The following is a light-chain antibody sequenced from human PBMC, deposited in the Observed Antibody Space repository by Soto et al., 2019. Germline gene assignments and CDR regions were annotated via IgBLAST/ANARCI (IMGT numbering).Light chain of an antibody. V-gene: IGKV3-11*01. CDR2: DAS. Sequence: EIVLTQSPATLSLSPGERATLSCRASQSVSSYLAWYQQKPGQAPRLLIYDASNRATGIPARFSGGGSGTDFTLTIRSLEHEDFAVYYCQQRFNWPRFTFGQGTKLEIK. CDR1: QSVSSY. J-gene: IGKJ2*01. CDR3: QQRFNWPRFT.